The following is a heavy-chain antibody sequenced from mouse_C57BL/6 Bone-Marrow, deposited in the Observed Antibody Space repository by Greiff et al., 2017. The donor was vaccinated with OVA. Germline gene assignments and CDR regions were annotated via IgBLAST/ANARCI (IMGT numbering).Heavy chain of an antibody. Sequence: VQLQQPGAELVKPGASVKMSCKASGYTFTSYWITWVKQRPGQGLEWIGDIYPGSGSTIYNEKFKSKATLTVDTSSSTASMQLSSLTSEDSAVYYCARTHYYGSSYGTYWGQGTLVTVSA. CDR3: ARTHYYGSSYGTY. V-gene: IGHV1-55*01. D-gene: IGHD1-1*01. CDR2: IYPGSGST. J-gene: IGHJ3*01. CDR1: GYTFTSYW.